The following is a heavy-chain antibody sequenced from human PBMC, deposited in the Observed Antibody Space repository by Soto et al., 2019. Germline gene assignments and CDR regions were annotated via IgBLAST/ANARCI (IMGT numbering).Heavy chain of an antibody. Sequence: QVQLQESGPGLVKPSQTLSLTCTVSGGSISSGGYYWSWIRQHPGKGLEWIGYIYYSGSTYYNPSLKSRVTISVDTSKNQFSLKLSSVTAADTAVYYCARVTIGRGDYYYYYMDVWGKGTTVTVSS. CDR3: ARVTIGRGDYYYYYMDV. D-gene: IGHD1-26*01. CDR1: GGSISSGGYY. V-gene: IGHV4-31*03. J-gene: IGHJ6*03. CDR2: IYYSGST.